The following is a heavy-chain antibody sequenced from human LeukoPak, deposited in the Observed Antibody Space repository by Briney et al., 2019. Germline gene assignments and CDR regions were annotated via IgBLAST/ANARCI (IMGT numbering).Heavy chain of an antibody. V-gene: IGHV4-30-2*01. D-gene: IGHD3-10*01. Sequence: SETLSLTCAVYGGSFSGYSWSWIRQPPGKGLEWIGYIYHSGSTYYNPSLKSRVTISVDRSKSQFSLKLSSVTAADTAVYYCARAKSGTYYYGSGSYFNGGVTAYYFDYWGQGTLVTVSS. J-gene: IGHJ4*02. CDR3: ARAKSGTYYYGSGSYFNGGVTAYYFDY. CDR2: IYHSGST. CDR1: GGSFSGYS.